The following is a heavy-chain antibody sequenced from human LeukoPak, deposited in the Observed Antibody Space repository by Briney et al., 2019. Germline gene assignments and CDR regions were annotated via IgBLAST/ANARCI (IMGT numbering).Heavy chain of an antibody. Sequence: PSETLSLTCTVSGGSISSYYWSWIRQSPGKGLEWIGYIYYSGSTNYNPSLQSRVTISVDTSKNQFSLKLSSVTAADTAVYYCARGIAVAANWFDLWGQGTLVTVSS. CDR2: IYYSGST. D-gene: IGHD6-19*01. CDR3: ARGIAVAANWFDL. J-gene: IGHJ5*02. CDR1: GGSISSYY. V-gene: IGHV4-59*08.